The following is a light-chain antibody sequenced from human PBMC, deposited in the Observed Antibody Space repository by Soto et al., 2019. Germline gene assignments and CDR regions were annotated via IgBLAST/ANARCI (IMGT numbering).Light chain of an antibody. J-gene: IGKJ1*01. Sequence: EIVMTQSPRSLPVTPGEPASISCRSSQSLLSVNGYNYLDWYLQRPGQSPQLLISLASRRAPGVCDKXSGSVSDTDFTLIIGRVEAEDVGVYYCMQARQTPWTFGQGTRVDFK. CDR1: QSLLSVNGYNY. CDR2: LAS. V-gene: IGKV2-28*01. CDR3: MQARQTPWT.